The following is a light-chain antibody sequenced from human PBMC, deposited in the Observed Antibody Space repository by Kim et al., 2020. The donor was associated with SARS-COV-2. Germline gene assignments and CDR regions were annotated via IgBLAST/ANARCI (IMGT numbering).Light chain of an antibody. CDR1: SSDVGGYNY. CDR3: SSYTSSSTVV. Sequence: QSALTQPASVSGSPGQSITISCTGTSSDVGGYNYVSWYQQHPGKAPKLMIYDVSKRPSGVSNRFSGSKSGNTASLTISGLQAEDEADYYCSSYTSSSTVVFGGGTQLTLL. J-gene: IGLJ2*01. CDR2: DVS. V-gene: IGLV2-14*01.